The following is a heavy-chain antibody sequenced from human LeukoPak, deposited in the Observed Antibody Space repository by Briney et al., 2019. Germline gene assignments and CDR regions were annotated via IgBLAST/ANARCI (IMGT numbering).Heavy chain of an antibody. J-gene: IGHJ3*02. CDR2: INHSGST. CDR1: GGSFSGYY. Sequence: PSETLSLTCAVYGGSFSGYYWSWIRQPPGKGLEWIGEINHSGSTNYNPSLKSRVTISVDTSKNQFSLKLSSVTAADTAVYYCARRSVRYYYGSGSLRAFDIWGQGTMVTVSS. V-gene: IGHV4-34*01. D-gene: IGHD3-10*01. CDR3: ARRSVRYYYGSGSLRAFDI.